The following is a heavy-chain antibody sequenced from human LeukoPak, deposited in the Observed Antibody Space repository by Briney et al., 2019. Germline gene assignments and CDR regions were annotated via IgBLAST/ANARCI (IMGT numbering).Heavy chain of an antibody. V-gene: IGHV4-39*07. CDR3: ARDGYNWNYVSPRGAGNWFDP. Sequence: SETLSLTCTVSGGSISSSSYYWGWIRQPPGKGLEWIGSIYYSGSTYYNPCLKSRVTISVDTSKNQFSLKLSSVTAADTAVYYCARDGYNWNYVSPRGAGNWFDPWGQGTLVTVSS. J-gene: IGHJ5*02. CDR1: GGSISSSSYY. D-gene: IGHD1-7*01. CDR2: IYYSGST.